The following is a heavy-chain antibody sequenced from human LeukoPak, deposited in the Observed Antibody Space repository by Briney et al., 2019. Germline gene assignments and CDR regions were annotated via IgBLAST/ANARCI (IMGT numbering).Heavy chain of an antibody. CDR2: IRYDGSNK. J-gene: IGHJ4*02. D-gene: IGHD3-22*01. Sequence: GGSLRLSCAASGFTFSSYGMHWVRQAPGKGLEWVAFIRYDGSNKYYADSVKGRFTISRDNSKNTLYLQMNSLRAEDTAVYYCARDSLLRRVDYDSSPLGLYWGQGTLVTVSS. CDR3: ARDSLLRRVDYDSSPLGLY. CDR1: GFTFSSYG. V-gene: IGHV3-30*02.